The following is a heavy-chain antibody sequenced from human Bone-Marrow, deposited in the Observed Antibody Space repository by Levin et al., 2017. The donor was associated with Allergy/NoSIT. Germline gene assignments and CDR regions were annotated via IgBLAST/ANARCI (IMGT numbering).Heavy chain of an antibody. V-gene: IGHV3-33*01. J-gene: IGHJ4*02. CDR3: GRETWIPANDKNLDY. CDR2: LWSDGTKK. Sequence: PGGSLRLSCVASGFTISTYGMHWVRQAPGKGLEWVALLWSDGTKKDYAESVKGRFTISRDTSQNTLYLQMNSLRAEDTAVYYCGRETWIPANDKNLDYWGQGTLVTVSS. D-gene: IGHD2-2*01. CDR1: GFTISTYG.